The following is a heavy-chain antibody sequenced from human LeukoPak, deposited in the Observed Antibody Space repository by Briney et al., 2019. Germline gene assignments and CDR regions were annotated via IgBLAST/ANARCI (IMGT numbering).Heavy chain of an antibody. V-gene: IGHV4-38-2*01. J-gene: IGHJ4*02. D-gene: IGHD2-2*01. CDR3: ASEPDIVVVPAAMVPPNY. CDR2: IYYSGST. Sequence: GSLRLSCAASGFTFSDYYMSWVRQPPGKGLEWIGSIYYSGSTYYNPSLKSRVTISVDTSKNQFSLKLSSVTAADTAVYYCASEPDIVVVPAAMVPPNYWGQGTLVTVSS. CDR1: GFTFSDYY.